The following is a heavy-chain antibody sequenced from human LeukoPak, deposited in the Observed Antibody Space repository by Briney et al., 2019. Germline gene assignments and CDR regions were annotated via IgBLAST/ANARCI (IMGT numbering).Heavy chain of an antibody. CDR1: GFTFSSYS. J-gene: IGHJ6*02. Sequence: PGGSLRLSCAASGFTFSSYSMNWVRQAPGKGLEWVSYISSSSSTIYYADSVKGRFTISRDNAKNSLYLQMNSLRAEDTAVYYCARDGQGYCSSTSCYVHYYYYYGMDVWGQGTTVTVSS. CDR2: ISSSSSTI. CDR3: ARDGQGYCSSTSCYVHYYYYYGMDV. V-gene: IGHV3-48*01. D-gene: IGHD2-2*01.